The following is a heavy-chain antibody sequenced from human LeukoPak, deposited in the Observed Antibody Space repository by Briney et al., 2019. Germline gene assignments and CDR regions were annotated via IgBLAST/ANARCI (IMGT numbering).Heavy chain of an antibody. Sequence: ASETLSLTCAVYGGSFSGYYWSWIRQPPGKGLEWIGEINHSGSTNYNPSLKSRVTIPVDTSKNQFSLKLSSVTAADTAVYYCARMTTVTHEPNYYFDSWGQGTLVTVSS. D-gene: IGHD4-17*01. CDR2: INHSGST. V-gene: IGHV4-34*01. CDR3: ARMTTVTHEPNYYFDS. CDR1: GGSFSGYY. J-gene: IGHJ4*02.